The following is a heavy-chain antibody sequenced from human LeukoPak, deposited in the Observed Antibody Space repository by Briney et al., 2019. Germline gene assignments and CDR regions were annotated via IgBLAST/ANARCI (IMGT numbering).Heavy chain of an antibody. CDR2: VSGSGVST. V-gene: IGHV3-23*01. CDR3: ARDQEDRWLLLSR. J-gene: IGHJ4*02. Sequence: GGSLRLSCAASGFTFSSYGMSWVRQAPGKGLEWVSGVSGSGVSTYYADSVKGRFTISRDNSKNTLYLQMNSLRAEDTAVYYCARDQEDRWLLLSRWGQGTLVTVSS. D-gene: IGHD3-10*01. CDR1: GFTFSSYG.